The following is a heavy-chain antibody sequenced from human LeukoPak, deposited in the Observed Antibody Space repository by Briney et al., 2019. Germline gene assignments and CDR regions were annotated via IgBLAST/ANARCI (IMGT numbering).Heavy chain of an antibody. D-gene: IGHD6-13*01. CDR3: AKGRGGQLVSHYYFDY. CDR1: GFTFSSYA. CDR2: ISYDGSNK. Sequence: GGSLRLSCAASGFTFSSYAMHWVRQAPGKGLEWVAVISYDGSNKYYADSVKGRFTISRDNAKNSLYLQMNSLRAEDTALYYCAKGRGGQLVSHYYFDYWGQGTLVTVSS. V-gene: IGHV3-30-3*01. J-gene: IGHJ4*02.